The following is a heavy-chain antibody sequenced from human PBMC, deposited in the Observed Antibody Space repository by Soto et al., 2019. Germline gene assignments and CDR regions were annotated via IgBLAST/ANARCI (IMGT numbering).Heavy chain of an antibody. CDR1: RFTFSAYW. CDR2: IKQAGSEK. J-gene: IGHJ4*02. D-gene: IGHD6-25*01. CDR3: AREKRANGYFDY. Sequence: EVQLVESGGGLVQTGGSLRLSCAPSRFTFSAYWMSWVRQTPGKGLEWVANIKQAGSEKYYVDSVNGRFIISRDDAKNSLFLQVYSLRVEDSAVYYSAREKRANGYFDYWGQGTLVTVSS. V-gene: IGHV3-7*01.